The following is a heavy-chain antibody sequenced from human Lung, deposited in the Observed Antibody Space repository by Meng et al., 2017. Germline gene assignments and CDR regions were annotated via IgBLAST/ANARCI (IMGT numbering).Heavy chain of an antibody. CDR3: TNARLSE. Sequence: VQLGGSVGVLVLPGASLRLSCAASGFTFTNHWMRWVRQVAGRGVWWVSRVHPDGNDVNYVDSVKGRFTISRDNAKDTVFLQMNNLSGDDTAVYYCTNARLSEWGQGTLVTVSS. CDR2: VHPDGNDV. CDR1: GFTFTNHW. D-gene: IGHD3-16*01. J-gene: IGHJ1*01. V-gene: IGHV3-74*01.